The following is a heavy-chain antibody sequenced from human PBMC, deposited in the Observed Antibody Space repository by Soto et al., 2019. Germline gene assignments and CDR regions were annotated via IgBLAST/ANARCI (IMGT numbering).Heavy chain of an antibody. CDR1: GFTLSNYW. J-gene: IGHJ4*02. D-gene: IGHD7-27*01. V-gene: IGHV3-7*03. CDR2: INKDGSQK. CDR3: VRELGLDY. Sequence: GGSLRLSCAASGFTLSNYWMTWVRQAPGKGLEWVANINKDGSQKNYVDSVKGRFTIARDNGQNSLSLQINSLRVEDTAVYYCVRELGLDYWGQGALVTVSS.